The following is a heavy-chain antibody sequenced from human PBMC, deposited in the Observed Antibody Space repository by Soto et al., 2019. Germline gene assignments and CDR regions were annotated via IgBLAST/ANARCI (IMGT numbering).Heavy chain of an antibody. CDR3: ARGEDIVVVVAATHAEYFQH. V-gene: IGHV4-34*01. CDR2: INHSGST. J-gene: IGHJ1*01. D-gene: IGHD2-15*01. Sequence: SETLSLTCAVYGGSFSGYYWSWIRQPPGKGLEWIGEINHSGSTNYNPSLKSRVTISVDTSKNQFSLKLSSVTAADTAVYYCARGEDIVVVVAATHAEYFQHWGQGTLVTVSS. CDR1: GGSFSGYY.